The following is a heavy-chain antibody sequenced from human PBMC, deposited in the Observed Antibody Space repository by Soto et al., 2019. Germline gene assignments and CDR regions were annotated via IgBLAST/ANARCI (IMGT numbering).Heavy chain of an antibody. J-gene: IGHJ5*02. V-gene: IGHV4-34*01. CDR2: INHSGST. Sequence: KPSETLSLTCAVYGGSFSGYYWSWIRQPPGKGLEWIGEINHSGSTNYNPSLKSRVTISVDTSKNQFSLKLSSVTAADTAVYYCARGGAAAGNSLNNWFDPWGQGTLVTVSS. D-gene: IGHD6-13*01. CDR3: ARGGAAAGNSLNNWFDP. CDR1: GGSFSGYY.